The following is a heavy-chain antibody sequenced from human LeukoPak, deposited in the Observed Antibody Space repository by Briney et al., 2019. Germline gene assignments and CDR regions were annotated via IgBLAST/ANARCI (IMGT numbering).Heavy chain of an antibody. J-gene: IGHJ5*02. V-gene: IGHV4-34*01. Sequence: SEALSLTCAVCGGSFSGYYWSWIRQPPGKGLEWIGEINQSGSTNYNPSLKSRVTISVDTSKNQFSLKLSSVTAADTAVYYCAYYDSSGYDYPVGWFDPWGQGTLVTVSS. CDR3: AYYDSSGYDYPVGWFDP. CDR2: INQSGST. CDR1: GGSFSGYY. D-gene: IGHD3-22*01.